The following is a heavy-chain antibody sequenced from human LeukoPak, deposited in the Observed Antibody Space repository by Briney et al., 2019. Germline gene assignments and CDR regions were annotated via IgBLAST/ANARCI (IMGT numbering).Heavy chain of an antibody. D-gene: IGHD5-24*01. V-gene: IGHV4-34*01. Sequence: SETLSLTCAVYGGSFSGYYWSWIRQPPGEGLEWIGEINHSGSTNYNPYLKSRVTISVDTSKNQFSLKLSSVTAADTAVYYCPRLKTGKWLKLGNYFDYGGKETWLTSPQ. CDR1: GGSFSGYY. CDR3: PRLKTGKWLKLGNYFDY. CDR2: INHSGST. J-gene: IGHJ4*01.